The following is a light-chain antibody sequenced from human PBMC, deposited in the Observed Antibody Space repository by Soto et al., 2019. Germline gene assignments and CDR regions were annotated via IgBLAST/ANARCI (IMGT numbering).Light chain of an antibody. Sequence: EIVMTQSPATLSVSPGESVTLSCRASQSVNNNLAWYQHKPGQPPRLLIYGASNRATDIPARCSGSGSGTEFTLTISSLQSEDFAVYYCQQYNKWSPLTFGGGTKVEIK. J-gene: IGKJ4*01. CDR1: QSVNNN. V-gene: IGKV3-15*01. CDR3: QQYNKWSPLT. CDR2: GAS.